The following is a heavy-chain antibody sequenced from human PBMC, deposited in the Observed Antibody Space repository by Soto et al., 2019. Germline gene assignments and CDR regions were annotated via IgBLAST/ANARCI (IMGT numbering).Heavy chain of an antibody. D-gene: IGHD4-17*01. CDR1: GGTFSSYT. CDR3: ARLYEKTTKTYYYYGMDV. Sequence: GASVKVSCKASGGTFSSYTISWVRQAPGQGLEWMGRIIPILGIANYAQKFQGRVTITADKSTSTAYMELSSLRSEDTAVYYCARLYEKTTKTYYYYGMDVWGQGTTVTVSS. V-gene: IGHV1-69*02. J-gene: IGHJ6*02. CDR2: IIPILGIA.